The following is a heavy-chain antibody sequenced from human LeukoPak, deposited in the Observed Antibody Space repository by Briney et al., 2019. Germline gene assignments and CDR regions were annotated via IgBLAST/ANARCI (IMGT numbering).Heavy chain of an antibody. V-gene: IGHV4-59*12. D-gene: IGHD6-6*01. CDR2: IYYSGST. Sequence: SGTLSLTFTVSGGSISSYYWSWIRPPPGKGLEWVGYIYYSGSTNYNPSLKSRVTISVDTSKNQFSLKLSSVTAADTAVYHCARGNEYSISSHWFDPWGQGTLVTVSS. J-gene: IGHJ5*02. CDR3: ARGNEYSISSHWFDP. CDR1: GGSISSYY.